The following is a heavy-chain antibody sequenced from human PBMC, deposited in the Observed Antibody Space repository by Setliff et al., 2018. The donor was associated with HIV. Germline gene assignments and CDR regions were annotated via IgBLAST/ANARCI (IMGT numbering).Heavy chain of an antibody. CDR1: GFTFSGYS. CDR2: INYDSKII. CDR3: ARRGSGAFNIYFDL. Sequence: AGGSLRLSCAASGFTFSGYSFNWVRQAPGKGLEWLTYINYDSKIIYNADSVKGRFTISRDNGDNSVYLQMNSLRPEDTAVYYCARRGSGAFNIYFDLWGQGTLVTVSS. D-gene: IGHD6-25*01. V-gene: IGHV3-48*01. J-gene: IGHJ4*02.